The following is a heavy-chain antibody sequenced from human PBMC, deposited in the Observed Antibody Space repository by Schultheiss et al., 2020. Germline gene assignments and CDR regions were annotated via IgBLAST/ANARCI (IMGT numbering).Heavy chain of an antibody. D-gene: IGHD2-8*01. CDR3: AKGFRMGLNY. CDR2: IKSKTDGGTT. J-gene: IGHJ4*02. V-gene: IGHV3-15*01. CDR1: GFTFSNAW. Sequence: GGSLRLSCAASGFTFSNAWMSWVRQAPGKGLEWVGRIKSKTDGGTTDYAAPVKGRFTISRDDSKNTLYLQMNSLRAEDTAVYYCAKGFRMGLNYWGQGTLVTVSS.